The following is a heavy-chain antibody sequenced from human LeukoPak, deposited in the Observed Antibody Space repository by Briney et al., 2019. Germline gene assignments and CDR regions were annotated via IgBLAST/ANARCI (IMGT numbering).Heavy chain of an antibody. Sequence: SETLSLTCTVSGGSISSSSYYWGWIRQPPGKGLEWIGSIYYSGSTYYNPSLKSRVTISVDTSKNQFSLKLSSVTAADTAVYYCARRGYSGSYAVFDYWGQGTLVTVSS. CDR2: IYYSGST. CDR1: GGSISSSSYY. J-gene: IGHJ4*02. CDR3: ARRGYSGSYAVFDY. V-gene: IGHV4-39*01. D-gene: IGHD1-26*01.